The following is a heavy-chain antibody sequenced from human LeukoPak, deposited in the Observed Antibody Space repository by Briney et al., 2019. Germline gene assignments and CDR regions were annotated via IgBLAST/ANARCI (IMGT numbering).Heavy chain of an antibody. J-gene: IGHJ6*03. Sequence: SQTLSLTCTVSGGSISSGSYYWSWIRQPAGKGLEWIGRIYTSGSTNYDPSLKSRVTISVDTSKNQFSLKLSSVTAADTAVYYCATTVPRGPYYYYYYYMDVWGKGTTVTLSS. V-gene: IGHV4-61*02. CDR1: GGSISSGSYY. D-gene: IGHD4-17*01. CDR2: IYTSGST. CDR3: ATTVPRGPYYYYYYYMDV.